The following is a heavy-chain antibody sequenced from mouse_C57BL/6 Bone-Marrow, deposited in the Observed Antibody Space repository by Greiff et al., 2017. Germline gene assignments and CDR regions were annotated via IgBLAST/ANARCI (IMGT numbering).Heavy chain of an antibody. CDR3: ARCYYGSSYPFVY. CDR2: INPGSGGT. J-gene: IGHJ3*01. CDR1: GYAFTNYL. D-gene: IGHD1-1*01. V-gene: IGHV1-54*01. Sequence: QVQLQQSGAELVRPGTSVKVSCKASGYAFTNYLIEWVKQRPGQGLEWIGVINPGSGGTNYNEKFKGKATLTADKSSSTAYMQLSSLTSEDSAVYFCARCYYGSSYPFVYWGQGTLVTVSA.